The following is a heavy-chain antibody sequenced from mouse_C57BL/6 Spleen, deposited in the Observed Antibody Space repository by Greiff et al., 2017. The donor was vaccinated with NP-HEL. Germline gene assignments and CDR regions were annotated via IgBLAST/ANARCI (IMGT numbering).Heavy chain of an antibody. J-gene: IGHJ3*01. Sequence: QVQLKQSGAELARPGASVKLSCKASGYTFTSYGISWVKQRTGQGLEWIGEIYPRSGNTYYNEKFKGKATLTADKSSSTAYMEHRSLTSEDSAVYFGARSSDYDDQAWFAYGGQGTLVTVSA. CDR1: GYTFTSYG. CDR3: ARSSDYDDQAWFAY. V-gene: IGHV1-81*01. CDR2: IYPRSGNT. D-gene: IGHD2-4*01.